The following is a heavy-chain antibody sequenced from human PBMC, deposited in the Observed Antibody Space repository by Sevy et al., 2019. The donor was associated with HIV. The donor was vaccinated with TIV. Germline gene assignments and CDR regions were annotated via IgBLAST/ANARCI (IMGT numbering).Heavy chain of an antibody. Sequence: GGCLRLSCAASGFTFSNYWMHWVRQAPGKGLVWVSRINSAGTNTYYADSVKGRFTISIDNAKNTLYLQMNNLRAEDSAVYYCARDHPKSVGDLFGYWGQGTLVTVSS. D-gene: IGHD1-26*01. CDR3: ARDHPKSVGDLFGY. V-gene: IGHV3-74*01. CDR2: INSAGTNT. J-gene: IGHJ4*02. CDR1: GFTFSNYW.